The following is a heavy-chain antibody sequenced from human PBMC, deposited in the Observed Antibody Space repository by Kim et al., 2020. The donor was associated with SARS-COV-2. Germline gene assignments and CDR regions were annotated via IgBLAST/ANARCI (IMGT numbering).Heavy chain of an antibody. J-gene: IGHJ5*02. V-gene: IGHV3-53*01. D-gene: IGHD3-10*01. CDR3: ARVGGSGRNGWFGP. CDR1: GLIVNRNY. CDR2: IYSDDSDDTR. Sequence: GGSLRLSCAASGLIVNRNYMSWVRQAPGKGLEWISIIYSDDSDDTRYYADSVRGRFTISRDSSKNMLYLQMDNLRADDTAVYYCARVGGSGRNGWFGPWGQGILVTVSS.